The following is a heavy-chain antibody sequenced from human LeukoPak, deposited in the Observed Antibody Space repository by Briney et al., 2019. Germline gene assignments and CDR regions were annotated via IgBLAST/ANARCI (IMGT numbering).Heavy chain of an antibody. Sequence: SETLSLTCAVYGGSYSGYYWSWIRQPPGKGLEWIGEINHSGSTNYNPSLKSRVTISVDTSKNQFSLKLSSVTAADTAVYYCARHRGYCSSTSCYAEYYFDYWGQGTLVTVSS. V-gene: IGHV4-34*01. CDR1: GGSYSGYY. J-gene: IGHJ4*02. CDR2: INHSGST. CDR3: ARHRGYCSSTSCYAEYYFDY. D-gene: IGHD2-2*01.